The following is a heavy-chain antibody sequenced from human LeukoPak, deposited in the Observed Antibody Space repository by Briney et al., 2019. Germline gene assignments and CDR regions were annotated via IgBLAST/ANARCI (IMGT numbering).Heavy chain of an antibody. V-gene: IGHV3-21*01. J-gene: IGHJ6*03. CDR3: ARYSGYDFPGQKNYYMDV. CDR1: GFTFSSYS. CDR2: ISSSSSYI. Sequence: GGSLRLSCAASGFTFSSYSMNCVCEAPGGGLECGSSISSSSSYIYYADSVKGRFTISRDNAKNSLYLQMNSLRAEDTAVYYCARYSGYDFPGQKNYYMDVWGKGTTVTVSS. D-gene: IGHD5-12*01.